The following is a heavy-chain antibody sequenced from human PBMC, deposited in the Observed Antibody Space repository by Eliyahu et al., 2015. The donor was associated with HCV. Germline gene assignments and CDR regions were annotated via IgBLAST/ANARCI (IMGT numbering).Heavy chain of an antibody. Sequence: QVQLVQSGAEVKKPGASVKVSCKASGYTFTSYDMNWVRQAPGQGLEWMGWMNPNSGDTGYTQKFQDRVTMTRDTSISTAYMELSSLRSEDTALYYCATSRAGGGVYFDYWGQGTLVTVSS. CDR1: GYTFTSYD. V-gene: IGHV1-8*01. J-gene: IGHJ4*02. D-gene: IGHD3-16*01. CDR2: MNPNSGDT. CDR3: ATSRAGGGVYFDY.